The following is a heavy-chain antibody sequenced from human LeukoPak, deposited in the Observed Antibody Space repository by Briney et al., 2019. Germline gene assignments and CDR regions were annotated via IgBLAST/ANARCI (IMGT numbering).Heavy chain of an antibody. Sequence: PGGSLRLSCAASGFTFSDYYMSWVRQAPGKGLEWVSVIYSGGSTYYADSVKGRFTISRDNSKNTLYLQMNSLRAEDTAVYYCARGPWIFDYWGQGTLVTVSS. CDR3: ARGPWIFDY. CDR2: IYSGGST. J-gene: IGHJ4*02. D-gene: IGHD1-1*01. V-gene: IGHV3-53*01. CDR1: GFTFSDYY.